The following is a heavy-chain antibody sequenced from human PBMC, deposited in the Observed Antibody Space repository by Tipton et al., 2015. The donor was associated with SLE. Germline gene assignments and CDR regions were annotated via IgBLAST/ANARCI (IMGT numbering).Heavy chain of an antibody. D-gene: IGHD3-10*01. Sequence: QVQLVQSGSELKKPGASVKVSCKASGYTFTSYAMNWVRQAPGQGLEWMGWISAYNGNKNYAQKLQGRVTMTRDTSISTAYMEXSRLRSVDTAVYSCARDPTRITMVRGVDCGQGTLXTVSS. CDR1: GYTFTSYA. J-gene: IGHJ4*02. V-gene: IGHV1-2*02. CDR2: ISAYNGNK. CDR3: ARDPTRITMVRGVD.